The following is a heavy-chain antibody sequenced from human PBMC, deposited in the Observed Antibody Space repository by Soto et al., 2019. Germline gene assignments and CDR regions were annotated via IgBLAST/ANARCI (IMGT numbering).Heavy chain of an antibody. CDR2: ISAYNGNT. CDR1: GYTFTSYG. V-gene: IGHV1-18*01. CDR3: ARSHYYYYSSGYYNWFDP. D-gene: IGHD3-22*01. Sequence: ASVKDSCKASGYTFTSYGISWVRQAPGQGLEWMGWISAYNGNTNYAQKLQGRVTMTTDTSTSTAYMELRSLRSDDTAVYYSARSHYYYYSSGYYNWFDPWGPGTLVTVSS. J-gene: IGHJ5*02.